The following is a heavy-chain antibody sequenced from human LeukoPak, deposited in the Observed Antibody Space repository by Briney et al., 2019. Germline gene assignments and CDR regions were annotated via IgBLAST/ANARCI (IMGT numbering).Heavy chain of an antibody. CDR2: IKEDGSEK. CDR1: GFTFSSFW. V-gene: IGHV3-7*01. CDR3: ARGSREGAFDI. J-gene: IGHJ3*02. Sequence: PGGSLRLSCAASGFTFSSFWMSWVRQAPGKGLEWVANIKEDGSEKYYVDSVKGRFTISRDNSKNTLYLQMNSLRAEDTAVYYCARGSREGAFDIWGQGTMVTVSS.